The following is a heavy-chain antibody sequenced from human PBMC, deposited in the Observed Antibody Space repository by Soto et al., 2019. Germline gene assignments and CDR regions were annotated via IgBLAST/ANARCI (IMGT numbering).Heavy chain of an antibody. CDR2: ILVGGST. CDR3: AKATATSGGAFEI. V-gene: IGHV3-23*01. CDR1: GFICSSYD. Sequence: GSLRLSCAVSGFICSSYDMSWVRQAPGKGLEWVSTILVGGSTHYEDAVKGRFTISRDTSKNTVYLQMNSLTAGDTAVYYCAKATATSGGAFEIYGQGTMVTVSS. D-gene: IGHD1-1*01. J-gene: IGHJ3*02.